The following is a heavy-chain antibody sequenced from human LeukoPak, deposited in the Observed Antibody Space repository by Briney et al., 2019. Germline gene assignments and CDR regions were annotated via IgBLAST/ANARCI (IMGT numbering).Heavy chain of an antibody. CDR2: IKQDGSDK. D-gene: IGHD7-27*01. Sequence: GGSLRLSCAASGFTFSSYLMSWFRQAPGKGLEWVANIKQDGSDKYYVDSVKGRFTISRANAKNSLYLQMNSLRAEDTAVYYCATRYNWGRYWGQGTLVTVSS. CDR3: ATRYNWGRY. V-gene: IGHV3-7*01. CDR1: GFTFSSYL. J-gene: IGHJ4*02.